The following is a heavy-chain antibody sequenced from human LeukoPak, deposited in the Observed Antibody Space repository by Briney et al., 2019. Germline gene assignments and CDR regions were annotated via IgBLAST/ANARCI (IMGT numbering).Heavy chain of an antibody. Sequence: ASVKASCKASGYTFTGYYMHWVRQAPGQGLEWMGWINPNSGGTNYAQKFQGRVTMTRDTSISTAYMELSRLRSDDTAVYYCARGPPDSGWYYVYWGQGTLVTVSS. D-gene: IGHD6-19*01. CDR1: GYTFTGYY. CDR2: INPNSGGT. J-gene: IGHJ4*02. CDR3: ARGPPDSGWYYVY. V-gene: IGHV1-2*02.